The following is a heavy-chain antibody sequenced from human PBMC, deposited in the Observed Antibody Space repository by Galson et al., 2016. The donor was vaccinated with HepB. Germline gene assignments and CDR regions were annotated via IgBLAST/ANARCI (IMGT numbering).Heavy chain of an antibody. V-gene: IGHV1-46*01. Sequence: SVKVSCKASGYTFTSYYTHWVRQAPGQGLEWMGIINPGGGSTSYAQKFQGRVTMTRDTSTSTVYMELSSLRSEDTAVYSCARSNWELRGLLFDYWGQGTLVTVSS. CDR2: INPGGGST. CDR3: ARSNWELRGLLFDY. D-gene: IGHD1-26*01. CDR1: GYTFTSYY. J-gene: IGHJ4*02.